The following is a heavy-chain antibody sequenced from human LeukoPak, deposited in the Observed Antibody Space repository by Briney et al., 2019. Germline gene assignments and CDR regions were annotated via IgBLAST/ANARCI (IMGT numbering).Heavy chain of an antibody. J-gene: IGHJ4*02. D-gene: IGHD3-16*01. Sequence: SQTLSLTCAISGDSVSSNSAAWNWIRQSPSRGLEWLGRTYYRSKWYNDFEVSVKGRITITADTSNIQFSLQLNSVTPEDTAVYYCARSISGLGDWGQGTLVTVSS. CDR2: TYYRSKWYN. CDR3: ARSISGLGD. CDR1: GDSVSSNSAA. V-gene: IGHV6-1*01.